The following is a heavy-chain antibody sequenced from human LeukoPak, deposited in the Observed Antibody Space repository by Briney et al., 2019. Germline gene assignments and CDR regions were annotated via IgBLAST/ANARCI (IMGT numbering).Heavy chain of an antibody. CDR2: MHPGDSNT. V-gene: IGHV5-51*01. Sequence: GESLKISCNGAGYTFTNYWIGWVRQMPGKGLEWMWIMHPGDSNTRYSPSFQGQVTISVYKSISTAYLQWSSLKASDTAMYYCVRQEGSASWGYYGVDVWGQGTTVTVSS. CDR3: VRQEGSASWGYYGVDV. J-gene: IGHJ6*02. D-gene: IGHD2-2*01. CDR1: GYTFTNYW.